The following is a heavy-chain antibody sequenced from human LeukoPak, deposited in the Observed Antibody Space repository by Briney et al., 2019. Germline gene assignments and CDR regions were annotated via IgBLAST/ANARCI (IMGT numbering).Heavy chain of an antibody. J-gene: IGHJ5*02. D-gene: IGHD3-10*01. V-gene: IGHV1-69*06. CDR3: ARDRIYNYGSGSYFAQNWFDP. CDR2: IIPIFGTA. CDR1: GGTFSSYA. Sequence: ASVKVSCKASGGTFSSYAISWVRQAPGQGLEWMGGIIPIFGTANYAQKFQGRVTITADKSTSTAYMELSSLRSEDAAVYYCARDRIYNYGSGSYFAQNWFDPWGQGTLVTVSS.